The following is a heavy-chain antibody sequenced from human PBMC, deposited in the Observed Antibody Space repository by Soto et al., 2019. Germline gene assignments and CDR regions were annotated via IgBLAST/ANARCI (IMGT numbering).Heavy chain of an antibody. D-gene: IGHD1-20*01. CDR1: GYTFTSYA. V-gene: IGHV1-3*01. CDR2: INAGNGNT. Sequence: ASVKVSCKASGYTFTSYAMHWVRQAPGQRLEWMGWINAGNGNTKYSQKFQGRVTITRDTSASTAYMELSSLRSEDTAVYFCAREYNWNEVRYGMDVWGQGTTVTVSS. J-gene: IGHJ6*02. CDR3: AREYNWNEVRYGMDV.